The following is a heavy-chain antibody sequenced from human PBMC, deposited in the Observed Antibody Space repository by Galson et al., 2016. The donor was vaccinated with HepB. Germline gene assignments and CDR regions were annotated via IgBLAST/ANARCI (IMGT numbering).Heavy chain of an antibody. J-gene: IGHJ4*02. Sequence: VKVSCKASGYIFTNHAFSWVRQAPGQSLEWMGWIDTKNGNTVYARKLQGRVTMTTDTSTNTAYMELTSLRSDDTAVYYCARDLVDSSGWVDYWGQGTLVTVSS. CDR3: ARDLVDSSGWVDY. D-gene: IGHD6-19*01. CDR2: IDTKNGNT. V-gene: IGHV1-18*04. CDR1: GYIFTNHA.